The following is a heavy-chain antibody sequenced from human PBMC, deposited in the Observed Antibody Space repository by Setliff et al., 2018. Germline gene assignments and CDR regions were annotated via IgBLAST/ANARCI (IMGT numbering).Heavy chain of an antibody. J-gene: IGHJ3*02. D-gene: IGHD3-22*01. Sequence: ASVKVSCKASGYTFTSHYMHWVRQAPGLGLEWMGTINPSSGRTRYAQKFQGRVTMTRDTSTSTVYMDMSSLRSEDTAVYYCARDVFPYHYEGAFDIWGQGTMVT. CDR2: INPSSGRT. V-gene: IGHV1-46*01. CDR3: ARDVFPYHYEGAFDI. CDR1: GYTFTSHY.